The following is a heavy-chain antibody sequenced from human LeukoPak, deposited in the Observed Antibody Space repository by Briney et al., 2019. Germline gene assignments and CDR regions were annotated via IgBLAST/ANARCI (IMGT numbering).Heavy chain of an antibody. CDR3: TRDQNVRGVAAGMEGWFDP. J-gene: IGHJ5*02. Sequence: SVKVSCKTSGDTFSNFVISWVRQAPGQGLEWMARIIPKFDLTKIAQKFEGRVTITADTSTSTVYLELSNVRSDDTAIYYCTRDQNVRGVAAGMEGWFDPWGQGTLVTVSS. CDR2: IIPKFDLT. V-gene: IGHV1-69*04. CDR1: GDTFSNFV. D-gene: IGHD1-1*01.